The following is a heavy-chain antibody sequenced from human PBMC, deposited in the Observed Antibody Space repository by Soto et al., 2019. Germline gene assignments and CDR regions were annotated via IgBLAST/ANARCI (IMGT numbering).Heavy chain of an antibody. D-gene: IGHD3-16*01. V-gene: IGHV1-18*01. CDR1: GYTFTRYG. J-gene: IGHJ6*02. CDR3: AMVDVYVTPSPQDV. CDR2: INTYNGNT. Sequence: QVQLVQSGAEVKNPGASVKVSCKASGYTFTRYGIGWARQDPGQGLEWIGWINTYNGNTNYAQNVQGRVTLTTDTSTSTAYMELRSLRSNDTAIYYCAMVDVYVTPSPQDVWGQGTTVIVSS.